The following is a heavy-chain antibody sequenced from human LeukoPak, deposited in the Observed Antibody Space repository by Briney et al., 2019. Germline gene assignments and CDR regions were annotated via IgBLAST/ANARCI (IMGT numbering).Heavy chain of an antibody. J-gene: IGHJ2*01. CDR1: GFTFSSYG. D-gene: IGHD1-26*01. Sequence: GRSLRLPCAASGFTFSSYGMHWVRQAPGKGLEWVAVISYDGSNKYYADSVKGRFTISRDNSKNTLYLQMNSLRAEDTAVYYCAKEKEGGYFDLWGRGTLVTVSS. CDR3: AKEKEGGYFDL. CDR2: ISYDGSNK. V-gene: IGHV3-30*18.